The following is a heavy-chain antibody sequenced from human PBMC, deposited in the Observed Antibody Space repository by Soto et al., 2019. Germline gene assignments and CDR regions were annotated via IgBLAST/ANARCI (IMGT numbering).Heavy chain of an antibody. Sequence: QVQLVQSGAEVKKPGSSVKVSCKASGGTFSSYTISWVRQAPGQGLEWMGRIIPILGIANYAQKFQGRVTITADKSPSTAYRELSSLRSEDTAVYYCARQEVDCSGGSCYSYYYYYMDVWGKGTTVTVSS. CDR1: GGTFSSYT. CDR2: IIPILGIA. D-gene: IGHD2-15*01. CDR3: ARQEVDCSGGSCYSYYYYYMDV. J-gene: IGHJ6*03. V-gene: IGHV1-69*02.